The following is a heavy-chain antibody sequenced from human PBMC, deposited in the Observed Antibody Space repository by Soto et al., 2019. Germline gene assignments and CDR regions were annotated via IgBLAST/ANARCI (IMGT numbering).Heavy chain of an antibody. V-gene: IGHV1-2*04. Sequence: ASVKGSCKASGYSFTVYYMHWVRQAPGQGLEWMGWINPNSGGTNYAQKFQGWVTMTRDTSISTAYMELSRLRSDDTAVYYCGRATRSYYYYMDVWGKGTTVTVS. J-gene: IGHJ6*03. CDR3: GRATRSYYYYMDV. CDR2: INPNSGGT. CDR1: GYSFTVYY.